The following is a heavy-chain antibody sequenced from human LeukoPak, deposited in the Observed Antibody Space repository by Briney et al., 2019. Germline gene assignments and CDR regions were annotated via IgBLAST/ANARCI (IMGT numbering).Heavy chain of an antibody. CDR1: GGSFSDHY. CDR3: ASRGRVVVPAAISYFDY. V-gene: IGHV4-34*01. D-gene: IGHD2-2*01. CDR2: INHSGST. J-gene: IGHJ4*02. Sequence: PSETLSLTCSVYGGSFSDHYWSWIRQSPEKGLEWIGEINHSGSTNYNPSLKSRVTISVDTSKNQFSLKLSSVTAADTAVYYCASRGRVVVPAAISYFDYWGQGTLVTVSS.